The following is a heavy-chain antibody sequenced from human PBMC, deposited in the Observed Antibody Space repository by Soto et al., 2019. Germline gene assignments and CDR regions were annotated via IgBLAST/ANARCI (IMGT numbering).Heavy chain of an antibody. CDR1: EFTFSNYG. J-gene: IGHJ4*02. CDR2: ISGNDDST. Sequence: GGSLRLSCVASEFTFSNYGMSWVRQAPGKGLEWVSAISGNDDSTYYADSVKGRCIISRDNSKNTLDLQMNSLRAEDTAVYYCAKASAPGGTYFPLWFWGQGTLVTVSS. CDR3: AKASAPGGTYFPLWF. D-gene: IGHD1-26*01. V-gene: IGHV3-23*01.